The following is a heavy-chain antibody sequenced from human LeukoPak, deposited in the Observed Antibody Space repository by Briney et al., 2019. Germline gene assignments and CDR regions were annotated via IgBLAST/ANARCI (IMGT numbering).Heavy chain of an antibody. D-gene: IGHD3-22*01. CDR3: ARGRGYSDSSSYYFDY. CDR2: IYYSGST. CDR1: GSSITNYIYH. V-gene: IGHV4-39*01. J-gene: IGHJ4*02. Sequence: ASETLSHTCIVSGSSITNYIYHWAWIRQPPGKGLECIGTIYYSGSTSDNPSLKSRVTISADTSKNQLSLKLSSVTAADTAVYYCARGRGYSDSSSYYFDYWGQGTLVTVS.